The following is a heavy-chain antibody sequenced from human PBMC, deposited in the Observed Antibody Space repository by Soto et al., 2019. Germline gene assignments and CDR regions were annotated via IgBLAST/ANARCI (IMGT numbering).Heavy chain of an antibody. CDR2: ISYDGSNK. D-gene: IGHD2-15*01. Sequence: QLQLVESGGGVVQPGTSLRLSCTASGSTFSNYIMHWVRQAPGKGLDWVAFISYDGSNKDYADSVEGRFTISRDNSKSTLYPQLSSLRPEDTAVYYCAGGDNYYALGVWGQGTTVTVSS. J-gene: IGHJ6*02. V-gene: IGHV3-30-3*01. CDR3: AGGDNYYALGV. CDR1: GSTFSNYI.